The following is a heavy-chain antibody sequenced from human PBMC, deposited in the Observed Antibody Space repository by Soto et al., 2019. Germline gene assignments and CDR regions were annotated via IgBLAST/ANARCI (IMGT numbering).Heavy chain of an antibody. CDR3: ARVVSWVDP. CDR1: GDSLTSGGYY. J-gene: IGHJ5*02. CDR2: IYYSGNT. V-gene: IGHV4-30-4*01. D-gene: IGHD2-21*01. Sequence: QVQLQESGPGLVKPSQTLSLTCSVSGDSLTSGGYYWSWIRQPPGKGLEWIGYIYYSGNTYYNSSLESSVTISIDTSKSQFSLRLSSVTAADTAVYYCARVVSWVDPWGQGTLVTVSS.